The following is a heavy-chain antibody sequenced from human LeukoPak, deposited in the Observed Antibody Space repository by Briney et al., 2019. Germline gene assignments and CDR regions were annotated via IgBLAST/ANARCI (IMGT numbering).Heavy chain of an antibody. CDR2: IIPIFGTA. Sequence: GASVKVSCKASGGTFSSHAISWVRQAPGQGLEWMGGIIPIFGTANYAQKFQGRVTITADESTSTAYMELSSLRSEDTAVYYCARDKRSLKVADYGDYKSWFDPWGQGTLVTVSS. CDR1: GGTFSSHA. CDR3: ARDKRSLKVADYGDYKSWFDP. V-gene: IGHV1-69*13. J-gene: IGHJ5*02. D-gene: IGHD4-17*01.